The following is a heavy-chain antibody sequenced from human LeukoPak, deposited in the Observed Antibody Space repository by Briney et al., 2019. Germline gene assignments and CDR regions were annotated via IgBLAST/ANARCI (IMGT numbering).Heavy chain of an antibody. Sequence: SETLSLTCTVSGGSISSGSYYWSWIRQPAGKGLEWIGRIYTSGSTNYNPSLKSRVTISVDTSKNQFSLKLSSVTAADTAVYRCARVSSWFDGFDYWGQGTLVTVSS. CDR3: ARVSSWFDGFDY. CDR1: GGSISSGSYY. J-gene: IGHJ4*02. CDR2: IYTSGST. V-gene: IGHV4-61*02. D-gene: IGHD6-13*01.